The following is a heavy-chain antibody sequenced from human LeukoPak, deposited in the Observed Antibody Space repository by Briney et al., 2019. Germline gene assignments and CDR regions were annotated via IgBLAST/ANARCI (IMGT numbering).Heavy chain of an antibody. CDR1: GFTFSSYA. CDR2: ISGRGGST. J-gene: IGHJ3*02. V-gene: IGHV3-23*01. Sequence: GGSLRLSCAASGFTFSSYAMSWARHAPGEGLEWVSAISGRGGSTYYADSVKGRSTISRDNSKNTLYLQMNSLRAEDTAVYYCAKEKYYYDSSGYKTRGAFDIWGQGTMVTVSS. D-gene: IGHD3-22*01. CDR3: AKEKYYYDSSGYKTRGAFDI.